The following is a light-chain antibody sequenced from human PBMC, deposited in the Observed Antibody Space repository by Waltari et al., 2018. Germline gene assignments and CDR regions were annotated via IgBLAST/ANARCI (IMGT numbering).Light chain of an antibody. J-gene: IGLJ2*01. Sequence: SVLTQPPSVSAAPGQKVTIYCSGGSSYLGKNYISWYQQVPGTAPKLLIYDNNERPSGIPDRFSGSKSGTSATLGITGLQTGDEADYYCATWDSSLSAVLFGGGTRLTVL. CDR3: ATWDSSLSAVL. CDR2: DNN. CDR1: SSYLGKNY. V-gene: IGLV1-51*01.